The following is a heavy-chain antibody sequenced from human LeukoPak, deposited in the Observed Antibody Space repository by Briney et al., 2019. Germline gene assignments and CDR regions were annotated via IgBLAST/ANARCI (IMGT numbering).Heavy chain of an antibody. V-gene: IGHV3-30*09. J-gene: IGHJ4*02. CDR1: GFNFKNYV. CDR2: VSHDANRK. CDR3: ARDGADDYSDTTGYYEGYLDL. Sequence: PGGSLRLSCAASGFNFKNYVMHWVRQAPGKGLEWLAVVSHDANRKYYADSVRGRIAISRDNSKDTLYLQLNSIHPEDAAMYFCARDGADDYSDTTGYYEGYLDLWGQGTQVSVSS. D-gene: IGHD3-22*01.